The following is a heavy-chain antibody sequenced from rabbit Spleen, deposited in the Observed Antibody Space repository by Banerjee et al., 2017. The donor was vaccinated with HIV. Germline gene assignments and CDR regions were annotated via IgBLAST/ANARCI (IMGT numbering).Heavy chain of an antibody. D-gene: IGHD3-1*01. CDR1: GFSFSSSYW. CDR3: ARGANDALDR. Sequence: QSLEESGGDLVKPGASLTLTCTASGFSFSSSYWMCWVRQAPGKGPEWIACIDSGSKTYYANWAKGRFTISGTSSPTVTLQMTTLTAADTATYFCARGANDALDRWGPGTLVTVS. CDR2: IDSGSKT. V-gene: IGHV1S40*01. J-gene: IGHJ2*01.